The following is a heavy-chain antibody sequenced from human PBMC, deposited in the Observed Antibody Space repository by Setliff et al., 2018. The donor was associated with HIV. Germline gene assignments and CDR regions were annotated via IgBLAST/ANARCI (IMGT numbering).Heavy chain of an antibody. CDR3: VGEHIVTDVTDSVYFDY. CDR1: GFTFSRYW. J-gene: IGHJ4*02. V-gene: IGHV3-74*01. D-gene: IGHD1-26*01. CDR2: LNTDGTIS. Sequence: GGSLRLSCVGSGFTFSRYWMHWVRQAPGKGLVWVSRLNTDGTISAYADSVKGRFTVSRDNAKTSLYLLMNNLSAEDTAVYYCVGEHIVTDVTDSVYFDYWGPGTVVTVSS.